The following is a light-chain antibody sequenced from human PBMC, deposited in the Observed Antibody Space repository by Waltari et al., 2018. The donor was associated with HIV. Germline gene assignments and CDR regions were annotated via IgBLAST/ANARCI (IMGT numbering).Light chain of an antibody. CDR1: NIGTKS. CDR3: QVWDSSSGHSWV. J-gene: IGLJ3*02. Sequence: SYVLTQPPSVSVAPGKTATITCGGNNIGTKSVHWYQQKPGQAPVLVIHDDSDRPSGIPERFAGSNSGNTATLTIRRVEAGDEADYYCQVWDSSSGHSWVFGGGTKLTVL. V-gene: IGLV3-21*04. CDR2: DDS.